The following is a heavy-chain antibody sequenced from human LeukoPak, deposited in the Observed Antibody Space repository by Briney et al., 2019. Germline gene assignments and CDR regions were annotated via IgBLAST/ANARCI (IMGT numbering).Heavy chain of an antibody. CDR1: GFTFSSYW. CDR3: ARDRGSTFDY. D-gene: IGHD3-10*01. V-gene: IGHV3-74*01. Sequence: GGSLRLSCAASGFTFSSYWMHWVRQAPGKGLVWVSSINSGGSSTSYADSVKGRFTISRDNAKNTLYLQMNSLRAEDTAVYYCARDRGSTFDYWGQGTLVTVSS. CDR2: INSGGSST. J-gene: IGHJ4*02.